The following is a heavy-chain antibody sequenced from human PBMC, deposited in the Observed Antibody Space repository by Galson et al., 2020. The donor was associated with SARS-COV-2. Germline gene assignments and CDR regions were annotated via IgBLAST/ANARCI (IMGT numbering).Heavy chain of an antibody. V-gene: IGHV1-24*01. J-gene: IGHJ5*02. CDR2: FDPEDGET. Sequence: ASVKVSCKVSGFTLTELSMHWVRQAPGKGLEWMGGFDPEDGETIYAQTFQGRVTMTEDTSTDTAYMELSSLRSEDTAVYYCATAPAIVVPAAISRDNWFDPWGQGTLVTVSS. CDR3: ATAPAIVVPAAISRDNWFDP. D-gene: IGHD2-2*01. CDR1: GFTLTELS.